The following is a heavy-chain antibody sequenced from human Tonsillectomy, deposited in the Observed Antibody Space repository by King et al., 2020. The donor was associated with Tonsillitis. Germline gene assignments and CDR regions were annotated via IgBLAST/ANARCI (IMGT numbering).Heavy chain of an antibody. CDR1: EFTFSSFA. J-gene: IGHJ6*03. Sequence: QLVQSGGGLVQPGGSLRLSCSASEFTFSSFAMHWVRQAPGKGLEYVSAISSDGGSTYYADSVKGRFTISRDNSKNTLYLQVSSLRPEDTATYYCVKEEAARIAARPDYYYYYMDVWGKGTTVTVSS. V-gene: IGHV3-64D*06. D-gene: IGHD6-6*01. CDR3: VKEEAARIAARPDYYYYYMDV. CDR2: ISSDGGST.